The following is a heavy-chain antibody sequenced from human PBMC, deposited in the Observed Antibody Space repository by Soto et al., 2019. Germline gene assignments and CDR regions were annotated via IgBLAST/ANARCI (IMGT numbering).Heavy chain of an antibody. CDR2: IIPILGIA. CDR3: ARVLYSGYLDY. CDR1: GGTFSSYT. Sequence: QVQLVQSGAEVKKPGSSVKVSCKASGGTFSSYTISWVRQAPGQGLEWMGRIIPILGIANYAQKFQGRVTITADKSTSTVYMEMSSLRSEDTAVYYCARVLYSGYLDYWGQGTLVTVSS. J-gene: IGHJ4*02. D-gene: IGHD1-26*01. V-gene: IGHV1-69*02.